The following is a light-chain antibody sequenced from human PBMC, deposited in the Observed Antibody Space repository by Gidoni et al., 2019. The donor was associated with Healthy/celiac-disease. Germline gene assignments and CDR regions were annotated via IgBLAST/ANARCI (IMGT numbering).Light chain of an antibody. V-gene: IGLV2-14*01. CDR3: SSYTSSSTPHVV. CDR1: SRDVGGYNY. Sequence: QSALTQPASVSGSPGQSITISCTVTSRDVGGYNYVSWYQQHPGKAPKLMIYEVSNRPSGVSNRFSGSKSGNTASLTISGLQAEDEADYYCSSYTSSSTPHVVFGGGTKLTVL. J-gene: IGLJ2*01. CDR2: EVS.